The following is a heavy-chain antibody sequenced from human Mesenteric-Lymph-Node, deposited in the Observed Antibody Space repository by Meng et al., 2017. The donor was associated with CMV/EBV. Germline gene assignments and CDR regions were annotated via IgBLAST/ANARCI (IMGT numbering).Heavy chain of an antibody. Sequence: GGSLRLSCAASGFTLSSYSMNWVRQAPGKGLEWVSSISSSSSYIYYADSVKGRFTISRDNAKNSLYLQMNSLRAEDTAVYYCAREGEYQLPRTDYYYYGMDVWGQGTTVTVSS. CDR3: AREGEYQLPRTDYYYYGMDV. V-gene: IGHV3-21*01. CDR2: ISSSSSYI. CDR1: GFTLSSYS. D-gene: IGHD2-2*01. J-gene: IGHJ6*02.